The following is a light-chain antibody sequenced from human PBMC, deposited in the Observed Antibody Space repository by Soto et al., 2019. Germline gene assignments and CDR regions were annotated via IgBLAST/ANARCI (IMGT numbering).Light chain of an antibody. J-gene: IGLJ2*01. Sequence: QSALTQPHSVSGSPGQSVAISCTGTNSDVGAYNYVSWYQHHPGNAPKLIIYDLNKRPSGVPDRFSASKSGNTATLSISGLHLDDEADYYCCSYPGSTTSVLFGGGTKLTVL. CDR2: DLN. V-gene: IGLV2-11*01. CDR3: CSYPGSTTSVL. CDR1: NSDVGAYNY.